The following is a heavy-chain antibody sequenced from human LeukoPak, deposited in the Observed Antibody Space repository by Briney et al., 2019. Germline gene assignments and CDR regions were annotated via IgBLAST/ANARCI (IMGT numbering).Heavy chain of an antibody. CDR2: IYYSGST. J-gene: IGHJ3*01. CDR3: ARNAGSGPPV. Sequence: PSETLSLTCTVSGGSISSNNYYGGWIRQPPGKGLEWIGSIYYSGSTNYNPSLKSRVTISVDTSKNQFSLKLSSVTAADTAVYYCARNAGSGPPVWGQGTMVTVSS. V-gene: IGHV4-39*07. D-gene: IGHD5-12*01. CDR1: GGSISSNNYY.